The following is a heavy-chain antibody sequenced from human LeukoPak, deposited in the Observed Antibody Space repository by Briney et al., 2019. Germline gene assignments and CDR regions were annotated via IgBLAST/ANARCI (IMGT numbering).Heavy chain of an antibody. CDR1: GGTFSSYA. Sequence: GASVKVSCKASGGTFSSYAISWVRQAPGQGLEWMGGIIPIFGTANYAQKFQGRVTITADKSTSTAYMELSSLRSEDTAVYYCARDAGLRLGELSLYSVSSETYYYYMDVWGKGTTVTVSS. CDR3: ARDAGLRLGELSLYSVSSETYYYYMDV. D-gene: IGHD3-16*02. CDR2: IIPIFGTA. J-gene: IGHJ6*03. V-gene: IGHV1-69*06.